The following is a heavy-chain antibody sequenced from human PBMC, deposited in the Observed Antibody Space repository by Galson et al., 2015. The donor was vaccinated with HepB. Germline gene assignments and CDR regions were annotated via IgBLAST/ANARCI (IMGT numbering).Heavy chain of an antibody. CDR2: ISSSSSTI. CDR1: GFTFSSYS. J-gene: IGHJ4*02. V-gene: IGHV3-48*02. CDR3: ARDGVEGWDIVATMVY. D-gene: IGHD5-12*01. Sequence: SLRLSCGASGFTFSSYSMNWVGQAPGAGLERVSYISSSSSTIYYADSVKGRFTISRDNAKNSLYLQMNSLRDEDTAVYYCARDGVEGWDIVATMVYWGQGTLVTVSS.